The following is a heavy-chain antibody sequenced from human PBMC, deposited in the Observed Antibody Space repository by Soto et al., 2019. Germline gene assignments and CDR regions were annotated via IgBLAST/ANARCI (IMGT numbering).Heavy chain of an antibody. CDR3: SSCATSGRYVNCYGDIDV. CDR2: TSYRSKWYT. D-gene: IGHD3-16*01. Sequence: SQTLSRTCAISGERVASNSAAWNWIRPCLSRGLEGLGRTSYRSKWYTDYEESVKNRITINPDTSNNQVSLQLKAVTTEDTAVYSCSSCATSGRYVNCYGDIDVWGQGTKVTVSS. J-gene: IGHJ6*02. V-gene: IGHV6-1*01. CDR1: GERVASNSAA.